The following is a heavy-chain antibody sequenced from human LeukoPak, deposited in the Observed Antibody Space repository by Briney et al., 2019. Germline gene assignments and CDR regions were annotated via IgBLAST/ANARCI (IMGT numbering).Heavy chain of an antibody. Sequence: GVSLRLSCAASGFTFSNYAMGWVRQAPGKGLEWVSGISGSDYAYYTDSVKGRFTISRDNSKNTLYLQMNTLRAEDTAVYYCAKGVRYLDWWILDYWGQGTLVPVSS. D-gene: IGHD3-9*01. J-gene: IGHJ4*02. V-gene: IGHV3-23*01. CDR2: ISGSDYA. CDR1: GFTFSNYA. CDR3: AKGVRYLDWWILDY.